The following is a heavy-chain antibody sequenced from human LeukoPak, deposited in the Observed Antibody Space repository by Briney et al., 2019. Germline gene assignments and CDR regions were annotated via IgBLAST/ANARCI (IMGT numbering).Heavy chain of an antibody. CDR2: IWLDGSHK. V-gene: IGHV3-33*01. Sequence: PGGSLRLSCAASGFTSSNYGLHWVRQAPGKGLEWVAGIWLDGSHKYYADSVKGRITISRDNSKNTLYLQMNSLRAEDTAVYYCARGSRDYYWGMDVWGQGTTVTVPS. CDR1: GFTSSNYG. J-gene: IGHJ6*02. CDR3: ARGSRDYYWGMDV.